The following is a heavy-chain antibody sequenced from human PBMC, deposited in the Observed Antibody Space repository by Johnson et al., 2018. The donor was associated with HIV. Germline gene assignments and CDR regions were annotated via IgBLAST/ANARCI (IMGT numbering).Heavy chain of an antibody. J-gene: IGHJ3*02. CDR3: AKEESGVNAFDI. Sequence: VQLVESGGGVVQPGRSLRLSCAASGFTFSSYAMHWVRQAPGKGLEWVSGISWNSGSIGYADSVKGRFTISRDNAKNSLYLQMNSLRAEDTALYYCAKEESGVNAFDIWGQGTIVTVSS. V-gene: IGHV3-9*01. D-gene: IGHD5-12*01. CDR1: GFTFSSYA. CDR2: ISWNSGSI.